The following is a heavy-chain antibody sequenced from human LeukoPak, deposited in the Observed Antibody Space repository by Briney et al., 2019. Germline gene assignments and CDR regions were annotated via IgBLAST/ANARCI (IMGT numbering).Heavy chain of an antibody. J-gene: IGHJ5*02. V-gene: IGHV1-69*06. CDR2: IIPIFGTA. CDR1: GGTFSSYA. Sequence: ASVKVSCKASGGTFSSYAISWVRQAPGQGLEWMGGIIPIFGTANYAQKFQGRVTITADKSTSTAYMELSSLRSEDTAVYYCASTSSPDYYDKPEVRFDPWGQGTLVTVSS. D-gene: IGHD3-22*01. CDR3: ASTSSPDYYDKPEVRFDP.